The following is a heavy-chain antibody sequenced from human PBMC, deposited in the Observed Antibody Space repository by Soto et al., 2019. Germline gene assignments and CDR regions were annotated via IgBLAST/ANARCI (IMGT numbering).Heavy chain of an antibody. Sequence: SETLSLTCAVSGGSISSSNWWSWVRQPPGKGLEWIGEIYHSGSTNYNPSLKSRVTISVDKSKNQFSLKLSSVTAADTAVYYCARDSVYGSGSYYSPDYYYYGMDVWGQGTTVTVSS. CDR1: GGSISSSNW. J-gene: IGHJ6*02. V-gene: IGHV4-4*02. CDR3: ARDSVYGSGSYYSPDYYYYGMDV. D-gene: IGHD3-10*01. CDR2: IYHSGST.